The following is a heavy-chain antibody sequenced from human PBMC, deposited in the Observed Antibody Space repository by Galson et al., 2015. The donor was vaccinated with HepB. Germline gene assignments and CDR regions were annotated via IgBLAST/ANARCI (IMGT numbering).Heavy chain of an antibody. Sequence: SETLSLTCTVSGGSISSSSYYWGWIRQPPGKGLEWIGSIYYSGSTYYNPSLKSRVTISVDTSKNQFSLKLSSVTAADTAVYYCARHELLEWSLSDAFDIWGHGTMVTVSS. CDR2: IYYSGST. V-gene: IGHV4-39*01. J-gene: IGHJ3*02. CDR3: ARHELLEWSLSDAFDI. CDR1: GGSISSSSYY. D-gene: IGHD3-3*01.